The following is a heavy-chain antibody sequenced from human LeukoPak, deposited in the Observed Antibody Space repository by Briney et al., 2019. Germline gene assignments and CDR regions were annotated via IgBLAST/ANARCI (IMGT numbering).Heavy chain of an antibody. CDR3: ATRIAAAGTGAFDI. V-gene: IGHV4-61*02. CDR2: IYTSGST. CDR1: GGSISSGSYY. D-gene: IGHD6-13*01. J-gene: IGHJ3*02. Sequence: PSETLSLTCTVSGGSISSGSYYWSWIRQPAGKGLEWIGRIYTSGSTNYNPSLKSRVTISVDASKNQFSLKLSSVTAADTAVYYCATRIAAAGTGAFDIWGQGTMVTVSS.